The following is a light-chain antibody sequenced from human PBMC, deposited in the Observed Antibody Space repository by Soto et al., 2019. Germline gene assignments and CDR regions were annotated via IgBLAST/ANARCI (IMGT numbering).Light chain of an antibody. Sequence: EIVLTQSPGTLSLAPVESATLPCTASQSVSSYLAWYQQKPGQAPRLLIYESSNRATGIAARFSGSGSGTEFNLTISSLQTDDFATYYCQHYNSYPITFGQGTRLEIK. CDR1: QSVSSY. J-gene: IGKJ5*01. CDR3: QHYNSYPIT. V-gene: IGKV3D-15*01. CDR2: ESS.